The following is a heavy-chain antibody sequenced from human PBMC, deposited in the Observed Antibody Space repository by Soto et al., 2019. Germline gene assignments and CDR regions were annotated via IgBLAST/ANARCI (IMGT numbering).Heavy chain of an antibody. V-gene: IGHV3-30-3*01. Sequence: GGSLRLSCAASGFTFSNYAMHWVRQAPGKGLEWVAVLSYDGSSKYYADSVKGRITLSRDNSKNTLFLQMNSLRPEDTALYYCTRGEAASGTSPIYFDYWGQGALVTVS. CDR3: TRGEAASGTSPIYFDY. CDR2: LSYDGSSK. J-gene: IGHJ4*02. CDR1: GFTFSNYA. D-gene: IGHD6-13*01.